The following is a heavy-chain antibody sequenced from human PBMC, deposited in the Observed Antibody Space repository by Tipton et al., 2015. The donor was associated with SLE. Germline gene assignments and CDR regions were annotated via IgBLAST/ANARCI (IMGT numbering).Heavy chain of an antibody. CDR3: ARDRWELLGYFDY. CDR2: INSDGSST. D-gene: IGHD1-26*01. J-gene: IGHJ4*02. V-gene: IGHV3-74*01. Sequence: GSLRLSCAASGFTFSSYWMHWARQAPGKGLVWVSRINSDGSSTSYADSVKGRFTISRDNAKNSLYLQMNSLRAEDTAVYYCARDRWELLGYFDYWGQGTLVTVSS. CDR1: GFTFSSYW.